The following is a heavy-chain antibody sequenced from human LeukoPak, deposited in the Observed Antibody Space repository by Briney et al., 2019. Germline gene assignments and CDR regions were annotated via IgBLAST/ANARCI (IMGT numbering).Heavy chain of an antibody. J-gene: IGHJ4*02. CDR2: ISGSGGNT. CDR1: GFTFSNYP. CDR3: ARERVTTTSFDY. D-gene: IGHD4-17*01. Sequence: GGSLRLSCAASGFTFSNYPMSWVRQAPGKGLEWVSLISGSGGNTYYVDSVKGRFTISRDNSKNTLYLQLNSLRADDTAVHYCARERVTTTSFDYWGQGTLVTVSS. V-gene: IGHV3-23*01.